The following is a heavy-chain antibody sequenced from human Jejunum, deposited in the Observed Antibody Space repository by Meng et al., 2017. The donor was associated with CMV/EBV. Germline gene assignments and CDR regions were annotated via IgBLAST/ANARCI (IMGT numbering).Heavy chain of an antibody. D-gene: IGHD1-1*01. Sequence: GFTFSAYAMSWVRQAPVKGLQWVSGLSDSGSTTYYYDSVKGPFTISRHNSKNTRYLQMNSLRAEDSAVYYCARGKPSLGTGYTFEHWGPGTLVTVSS. CDR1: GFTFSAYA. V-gene: IGHV3-23*01. J-gene: IGHJ1*01. CDR3: ARGKPSLGTGYTFEH. CDR2: LSDSGSTT.